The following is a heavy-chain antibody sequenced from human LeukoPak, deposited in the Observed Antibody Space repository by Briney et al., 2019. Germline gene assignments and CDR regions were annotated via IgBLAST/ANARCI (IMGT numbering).Heavy chain of an antibody. D-gene: IGHD3-3*01. V-gene: IGHV1-2*02. CDR1: GYTFTGYY. CDR2: INPNSGGT. J-gene: IGHJ4*02. CDR3: ATVVTIFGVVKFDY. Sequence: ASVQVSCKASGYTFTGYYMHWVRQAPGQGVEWMGWINPNSGGTNYAQKFQGRVTMTRDTSISTAYMELSRLRSDDTAVYYCATVVTIFGVVKFDYWGQGTLVTVSS.